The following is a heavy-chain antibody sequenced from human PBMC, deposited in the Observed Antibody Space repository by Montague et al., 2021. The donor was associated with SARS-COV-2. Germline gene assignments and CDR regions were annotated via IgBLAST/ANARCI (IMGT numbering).Heavy chain of an antibody. CDR1: GGSISSYY. V-gene: IGHV4-59*01. CDR2: IYYSGST. D-gene: IGHD5-18*01. J-gene: IGHJ3*02. Sequence: ETLSLTSTVSGGSISSYYWSWIRQPPGKGLEWIGYIYYSGSTNYNPSLKSRVTISLDTSKNQFSLKLNSVTAADTAVYYCARGSYGPDAFGIWGQGTMVTVSS. CDR3: ARGSYGPDAFGI.